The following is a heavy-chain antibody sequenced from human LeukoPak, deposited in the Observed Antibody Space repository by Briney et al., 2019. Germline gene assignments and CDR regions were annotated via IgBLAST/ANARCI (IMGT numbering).Heavy chain of an antibody. CDR1: RFSFSAYP. Sequence: GGSLRLSCAASRFSFSAYPMGWVRRAPGKGLEWVSGISASGDVTFHADPVKGRFTISRDNSKNTLYLQMNSLRAEDTAVYYCAKGSSSSSGYAFDIWGQGTMVTVSS. J-gene: IGHJ3*02. CDR2: ISASGDVT. V-gene: IGHV3-23*01. CDR3: AKGSSSSSGYAFDI. D-gene: IGHD6-6*01.